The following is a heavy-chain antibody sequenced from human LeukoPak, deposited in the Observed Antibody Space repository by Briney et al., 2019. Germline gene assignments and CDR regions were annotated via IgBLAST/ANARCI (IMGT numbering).Heavy chain of an antibody. CDR3: ARAGDDSSGYYPYFHY. CDR1: GGPFTSAA. Sequence: SVKVSCTASGGPFTSAAYSWVRQAPGQGLEWMGGIIPAFPVTNYAQAFRDRVTITADESTSTAYMELSSLRSEDTAVYYCARAGDDSSGYYPYFHYWGQGTLVTVSS. D-gene: IGHD3-22*01. J-gene: IGHJ4*02. V-gene: IGHV1-69*13. CDR2: IIPAFPVT.